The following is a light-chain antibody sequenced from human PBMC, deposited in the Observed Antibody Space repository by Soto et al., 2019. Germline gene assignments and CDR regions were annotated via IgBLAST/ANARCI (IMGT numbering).Light chain of an antibody. V-gene: IGLV2-8*01. CDR3: SSYAGSNNLV. J-gene: IGLJ2*01. Sequence: QSALTQPPSASGSPGQSVSISSTGTSSDVGGCNYVSWYQQHPGKAPKLMIYEVSKRPSGVPDRFSGSKSGNTASLTVSGLQAEDEADYYCSSYAGSNNLVFGGGTKLTVL. CDR1: SSDVGGCNY. CDR2: EVS.